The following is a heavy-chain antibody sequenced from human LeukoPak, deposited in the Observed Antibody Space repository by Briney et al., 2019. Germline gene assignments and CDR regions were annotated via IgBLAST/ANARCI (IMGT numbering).Heavy chain of an antibody. D-gene: IGHD3-16*01. CDR3: ARHGAPYLMDV. V-gene: IGHV4-34*01. CDR1: GGSFSGYY. Sequence: TSETLSLTCAVYGGSFSGYYWSWIRQPPGKGLEWIGEINHSGSTYYNPSLKSRVTISVDTSKNQFSLKLSSVTAADTAVYYCARHGAPYLMDVWGKGTTVTVSS. CDR2: INHSGST. J-gene: IGHJ6*04.